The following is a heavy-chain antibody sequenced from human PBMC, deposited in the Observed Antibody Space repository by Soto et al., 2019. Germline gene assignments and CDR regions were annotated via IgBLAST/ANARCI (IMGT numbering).Heavy chain of an antibody. J-gene: IGHJ5*02. V-gene: IGHV1-8*01. CDR2: INPNSGNT. Sequence: QVQLVQSGAEVKKPGASVKVSCKASGYTFTSYDINWVRQATGQGLVWMGWINPNSGNTVYAQKFQGRFTMTRNTSIGTAYIELSSLRSEDSAVYYCASADSSTWNYICFAPWGQGTLVTVSS. CDR3: ASADSSTWNYICFAP. CDR1: GYTFTSYD. D-gene: IGHD6-13*01.